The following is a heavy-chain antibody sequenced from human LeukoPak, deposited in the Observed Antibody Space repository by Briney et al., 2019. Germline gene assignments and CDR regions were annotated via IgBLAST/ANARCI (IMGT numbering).Heavy chain of an antibody. CDR3: AKGGGYYYGSGSPTTRKSFYYFDY. D-gene: IGHD3-10*01. Sequence: PGGSLRLSCAASGFTFSSYAMHWVRQAPGKGLEWVAVISYDGSNKYYADPVKGRFTISRDNSKNTLYLQMNSLRAEDTAVYYCAKGGGYYYGSGSPTTRKSFYYFDYWGQGTLVTVSS. V-gene: IGHV3-30-3*01. J-gene: IGHJ4*02. CDR2: ISYDGSNK. CDR1: GFTFSSYA.